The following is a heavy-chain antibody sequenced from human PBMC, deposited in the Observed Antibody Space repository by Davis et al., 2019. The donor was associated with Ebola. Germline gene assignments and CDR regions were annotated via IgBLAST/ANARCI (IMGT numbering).Heavy chain of an antibody. Sequence: PGGSLRFSCAASGFTFSSYGMHWVRQAPGKGLEWVAVISYDGSNKYYADSVKGRFTISRDNSKNTLYLQMNSLRAEDTAVYYCARLSSGYRLDYWGQGTLVTVSS. D-gene: IGHD3-22*01. CDR1: GFTFSSYG. V-gene: IGHV3-30*03. CDR3: ARLSSGYRLDY. J-gene: IGHJ4*02. CDR2: ISYDGSNK.